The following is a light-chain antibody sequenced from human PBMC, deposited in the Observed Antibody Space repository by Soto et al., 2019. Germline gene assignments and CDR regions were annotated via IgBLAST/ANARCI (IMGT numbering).Light chain of an antibody. CDR2: DVT. Sequence: QSVLAQPASVSGSPGQSITISRTGTSSDVGGYNYVSWYQQHPGKAPKLLIYDVTNRPSGVSNRFSGSKSGNTASLTISRLQDDDEADYYCSSYTSRSTLDYVFGTGTKVTVL. CDR1: SSDVGGYNY. J-gene: IGLJ1*01. CDR3: SSYTSRSTLDYV. V-gene: IGLV2-14*01.